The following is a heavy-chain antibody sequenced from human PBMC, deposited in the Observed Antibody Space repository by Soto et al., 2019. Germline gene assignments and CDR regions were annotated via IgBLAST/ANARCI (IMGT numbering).Heavy chain of an antibody. CDR2: ISDSGGRT. CDR3: AKDALGDYFYYGMDV. Sequence: GGSLRLSCAVSGFTFNNYAMNWVRQSPGKGLEWVSSISDSGGRTYYADSVKGRFTISRDNSKNTLYLQMNSLRAEDTAIYYCAKDALGDYFYYGMDVWGQGTTVTVSS. J-gene: IGHJ6*02. CDR1: GFTFNNYA. V-gene: IGHV3-23*01.